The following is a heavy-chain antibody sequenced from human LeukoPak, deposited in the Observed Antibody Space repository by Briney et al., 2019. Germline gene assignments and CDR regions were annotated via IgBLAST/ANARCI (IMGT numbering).Heavy chain of an antibody. J-gene: IGHJ6*03. CDR2: FSGSGATT. Sequence: QPAGSLRLSCAASGFTFSSNAMNWVRQAPGREREWVSGFSGSGATTYYAGSVKGRFTISRGNSKNTLYLQMNSLRAEDTAVYYCANGNRCTSPNCLGYYYFYMDVWGKGTTVTVSS. CDR3: ANGNRCTSPNCLGYYYFYMDV. CDR1: GFTFSSNA. D-gene: IGHD2-8*01. V-gene: IGHV3-23*01.